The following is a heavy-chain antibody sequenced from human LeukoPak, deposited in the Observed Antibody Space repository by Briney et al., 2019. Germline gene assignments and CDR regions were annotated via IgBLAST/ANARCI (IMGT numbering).Heavy chain of an antibody. J-gene: IGHJ4*02. CDR3: AKGAAADYYFDY. CDR1: GFTFSNYA. V-gene: IGHV3-30*18. Sequence: GRSLRLSCAASGFTFSNYAMDWVRPAPRKGLEWVAVISYDGSKKYYSDSVKGRFTISRDNSKNTLYLQMNSLRTEDTAIYYCAKGAAADYYFDYWGQGTLVTVSS. D-gene: IGHD6-13*01. CDR2: ISYDGSKK.